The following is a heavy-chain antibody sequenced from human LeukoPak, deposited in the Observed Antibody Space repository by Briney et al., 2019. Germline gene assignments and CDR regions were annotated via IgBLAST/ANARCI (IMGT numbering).Heavy chain of an antibody. J-gene: IGHJ4*02. V-gene: IGHV3-23*01. CDR1: GFTFDSYA. CDR2: ISDRGDNT. D-gene: IGHD3-3*01. Sequence: GGSLRLSCAASGFTFDSYAMTWVRQAPGKGLEWVSHISDRGDNTYYADSVKGRFTISRDNSKNTLYLQMNSLSADDTAVYYCARISLLEGYWGQGTLVTVSS. CDR3: ARISLLEGY.